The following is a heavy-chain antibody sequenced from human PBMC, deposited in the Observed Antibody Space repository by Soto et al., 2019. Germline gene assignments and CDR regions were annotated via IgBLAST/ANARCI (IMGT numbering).Heavy chain of an antibody. D-gene: IGHD3-16*01. CDR3: ATQTISHTWGV. J-gene: IGHJ6*02. Sequence: QEQPQESGPGLVKPSETLSLTCTVSGAPITTTKWWAWVRLPPGKALEWIGEQSREGNRNSNPSLEGRFIMSLDQSKNHFSLKLTSVTAADTAIYYCATQTISHTWGVWGRGTSVTVSS. CDR1: GAPITTTKW. CDR2: QSREGNR. V-gene: IGHV4-4*02.